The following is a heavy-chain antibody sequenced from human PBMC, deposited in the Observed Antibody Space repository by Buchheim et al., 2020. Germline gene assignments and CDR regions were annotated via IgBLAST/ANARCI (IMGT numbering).Heavy chain of an antibody. D-gene: IGHD6-13*01. CDR3: ARGRRYSSSWYENYYYGMDV. CDR1: GFTFSSYD. J-gene: IGHJ6*02. V-gene: IGHV3-13*01. CDR2: IGTAGDT. Sequence: EVQLVESGGGLVQPGGSLRLSCAASGFTFSSYDMHWVRQATGKGLEWVSAIGTAGDTYYPGSVKGRFTISRENAKNSWYLQMNSLRAGDTAVYYCARGRRYSSSWYENYYYGMDVWGQGTT.